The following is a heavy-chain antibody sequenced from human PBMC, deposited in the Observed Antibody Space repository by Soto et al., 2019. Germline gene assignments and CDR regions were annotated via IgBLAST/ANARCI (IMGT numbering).Heavy chain of an antibody. CDR2: ISNRGDT. Sequence: GGSQRLSYTASGFIVSDTYVNWVRQAPGKGLEWVSVISNRGDTHYADSVRGRFSLSRDISDNTLHLQMNNLRVEDTAVYYCAREPRYCRGGSCSITGDAYDIWGQGTMVTV. CDR3: AREPRYCRGGSCSITGDAYDI. CDR1: GFIVSDTY. J-gene: IGHJ3*02. V-gene: IGHV3-66*01. D-gene: IGHD2-15*01.